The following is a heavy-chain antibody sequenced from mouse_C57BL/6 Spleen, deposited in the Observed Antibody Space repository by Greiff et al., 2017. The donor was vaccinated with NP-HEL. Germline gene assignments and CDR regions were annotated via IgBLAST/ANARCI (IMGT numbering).Heavy chain of an antibody. CDR2: IDPENGDT. CDR3: TYYGPLSMDY. CDR1: GFNIKDDY. D-gene: IGHD1-1*01. J-gene: IGHJ4*01. V-gene: IGHV14-4*01. Sequence: EVQGVESGAELVRPGASVKLSCTASGFNIKDDYMHWVKQRPEQGLEWIGWIDPENGDTEYASKFQGKATITADTSSNTAYLPLSSLTSEDTAVYYCTYYGPLSMDYWGQGTSVTVSS.